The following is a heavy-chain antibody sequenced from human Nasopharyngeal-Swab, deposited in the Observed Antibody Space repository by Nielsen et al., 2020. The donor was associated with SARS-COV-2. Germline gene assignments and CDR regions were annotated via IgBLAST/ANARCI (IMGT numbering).Heavy chain of an antibody. Sequence: GESLKISCAASGFTFSSYSMNWVRQAPGKGLEWVSSISSSSSYIYYADSVKGRFTISRDNAKNSLYLQINSLRAEDTAVYYCARDRGTGDSYYYYGMDVWGQGTTVTVSS. D-gene: IGHD7-27*01. V-gene: IGHV3-21*01. CDR2: ISSSSSYI. CDR3: ARDRGTGDSYYYYGMDV. J-gene: IGHJ6*02. CDR1: GFTFSSYS.